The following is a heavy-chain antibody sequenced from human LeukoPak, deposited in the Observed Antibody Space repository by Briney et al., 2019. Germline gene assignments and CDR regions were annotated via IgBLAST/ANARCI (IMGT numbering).Heavy chain of an antibody. J-gene: IGHJ5*02. Sequence: SETLSLTCTVSGGSISSYYWSWIRQPAGKGLEWIGRIYTSGSTNYNPSLKSRVTMSVDKSKNQFSLKLSSVTGADTAVYYCARYQLWSGYYGFDPWGQGTLVTVSS. CDR1: GGSISSYY. CDR2: IYTSGST. D-gene: IGHD3-3*01. V-gene: IGHV4-4*07. CDR3: ARYQLWSGYYGFDP.